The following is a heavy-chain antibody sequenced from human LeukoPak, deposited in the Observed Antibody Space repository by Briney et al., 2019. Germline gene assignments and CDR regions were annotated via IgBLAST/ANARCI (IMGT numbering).Heavy chain of an antibody. Sequence: GGSLRLSCAASGFTVSSNYMSWVRQAPGKGLEWVSVIYSGGSTYYADSVKGRFTISRDNAKNSLYLQMNSLRAEDTAVYYCAGPRGNCYIFDYWGQGTLVTVSS. J-gene: IGHJ4*02. D-gene: IGHD1-7*01. CDR2: IYSGGST. V-gene: IGHV3-53*01. CDR3: AGPRGNCYIFDY. CDR1: GFTVSSNY.